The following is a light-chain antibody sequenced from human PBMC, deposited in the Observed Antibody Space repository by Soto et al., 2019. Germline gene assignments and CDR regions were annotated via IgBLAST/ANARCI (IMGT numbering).Light chain of an antibody. CDR2: GAS. CDR3: QQYSSWYT. J-gene: IGKJ2*01. V-gene: IGKV3D-15*01. CDR1: QSIRNN. Sequence: EVVMTQSPATLSVSPGERATLSCRASQSIRNNYLAWYQQKPGQAPRLLIYGASIRATGILDRFSGSGSGTEFTLTISSLQSGDLAVYYCQQYSSWYTFGQGTKLEIK.